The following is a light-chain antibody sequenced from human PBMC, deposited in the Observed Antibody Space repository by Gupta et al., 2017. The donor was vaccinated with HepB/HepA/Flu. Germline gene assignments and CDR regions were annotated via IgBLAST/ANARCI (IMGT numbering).Light chain of an antibody. CDR2: GAS. V-gene: IGKV3-20*01. Sequence: EIVLTQSPGTLSLSPGERATLSCRASQSVTSNYLAWYQQNPGQPPRLLIYGASSRATGITDRISGSGSETDFTLTISRLEPEDFAVYYCQQYGSSPLTFGGGTKVEIK. CDR3: QQYGSSPLT. J-gene: IGKJ4*01. CDR1: QSVTSNY.